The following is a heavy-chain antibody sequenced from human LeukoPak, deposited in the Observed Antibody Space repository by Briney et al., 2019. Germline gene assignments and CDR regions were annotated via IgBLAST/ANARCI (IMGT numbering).Heavy chain of an antibody. D-gene: IGHD3-9*01. Sequence: GGSLRLSCAASGFTFSSYAMSWVRQAPGKGLEWVSILSGSGGSTYYADSVKGRFTISRDNSKNTLYLQMSSLSAEDTAVYYCAKMNVLTGYYTPNFDFWGQGTLVTVSS. CDR1: GFTFSSYA. CDR3: AKMNVLTGYYTPNFDF. J-gene: IGHJ4*02. V-gene: IGHV3-23*01. CDR2: LSGSGGST.